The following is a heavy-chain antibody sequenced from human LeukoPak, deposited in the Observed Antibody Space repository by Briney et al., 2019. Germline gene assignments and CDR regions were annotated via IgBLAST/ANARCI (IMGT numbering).Heavy chain of an antibody. Sequence: GGSLRLSCAASGFNFSTSTMNWVRQAPGKGLEWISSIGKTGRDMYYANSVRGRFTISRDNAKNPLFLVMDSLRVEDTSVYYCVRGDNRDYWGQGTLVTVSS. D-gene: IGHD1-14*01. CDR3: VRGDNRDY. V-gene: IGHV3-21*01. J-gene: IGHJ4*02. CDR2: IGKTGRDM. CDR1: GFNFSTST.